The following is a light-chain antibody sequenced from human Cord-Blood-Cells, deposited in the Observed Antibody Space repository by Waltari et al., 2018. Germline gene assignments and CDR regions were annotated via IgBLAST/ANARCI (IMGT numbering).Light chain of an antibody. CDR2: DAS. CDR1: QDISNY. V-gene: IGKV1-33*01. CDR3: EQYDDLPLT. J-gene: IGKJ4*01. Sequence: DIQMTQSPSSLSASVGDRVTITCQASQDISNYLNWYQQKPGRAPKLLIYDASNLETGVPTRFHGSESGTDYTVTISSLQPEDSATDYGEQYDDLPLTFCGGAKVEV.